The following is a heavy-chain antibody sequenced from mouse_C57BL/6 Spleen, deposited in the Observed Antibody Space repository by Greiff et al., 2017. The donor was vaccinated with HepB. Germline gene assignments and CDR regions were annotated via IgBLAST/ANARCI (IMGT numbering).Heavy chain of an antibody. CDR3: ARRSNYVGYAMDY. J-gene: IGHJ4*01. Sequence: VQLQQSGAELMKPGASVKLSCKATGYTFTGYWIEWVKQRPGHGLEWIGEILPGSGSTNYNEKFKGKATFTADTSSNTAYMQLSSLTTEDSAIYYCARRSNYVGYAMDYWGQGTSVTVSS. CDR1: GYTFTGYW. CDR2: ILPGSGST. V-gene: IGHV1-9*01. D-gene: IGHD2-5*01.